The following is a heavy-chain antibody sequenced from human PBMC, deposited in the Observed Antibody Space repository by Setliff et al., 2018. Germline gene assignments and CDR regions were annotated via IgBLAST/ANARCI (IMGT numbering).Heavy chain of an antibody. CDR1: GGSISSYY. CDR3: ARHALSFDSAWDV. J-gene: IGHJ6*04. D-gene: IGHD3-9*01. CDR2: ISHSANK. Sequence: SETLSLTCTVSGGSISSYYWSWIRQPPGKGLEWIGGISHSANKYYNPSFRGRVTIPVNMSKNQFSLNLNSATAADTAVYYCARHALSFDSAWDVWGKGTTVTVSS. V-gene: IGHV4-59*08.